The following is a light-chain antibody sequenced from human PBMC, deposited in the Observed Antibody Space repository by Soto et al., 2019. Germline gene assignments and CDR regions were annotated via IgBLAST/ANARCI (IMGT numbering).Light chain of an antibody. CDR1: QSVSSSY. Sequence: EIMLTQSPGTLSLSPGERATLSFRASQSVSSSYLAWYQQKPGQAPRLLIYGASSRATGIPARFSGSGSGTDFTLTISRLEPEDFAVYYCQQYGSSTGTFGQGTKVDI. J-gene: IGKJ1*01. CDR3: QQYGSSTGT. V-gene: IGKV3-20*01. CDR2: GAS.